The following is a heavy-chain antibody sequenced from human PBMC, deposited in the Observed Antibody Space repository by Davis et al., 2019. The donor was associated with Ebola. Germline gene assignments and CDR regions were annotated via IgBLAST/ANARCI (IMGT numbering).Heavy chain of an antibody. V-gene: IGHV3-23*01. CDR1: GFTFSSYA. J-gene: IGHJ3*02. D-gene: IGHD1-26*01. Sequence: GESLKISCAASGFTFSSYAMSWVRQAPGKGLEWVSTINGRGDSTYYADSVKGRFTISRDNSKNTLDLEMNSLRADDTAVYYCAKVGTSVGTTEHAFDIWGQGTMVTVSS. CDR3: AKVGTSVGTTEHAFDI. CDR2: INGRGDST.